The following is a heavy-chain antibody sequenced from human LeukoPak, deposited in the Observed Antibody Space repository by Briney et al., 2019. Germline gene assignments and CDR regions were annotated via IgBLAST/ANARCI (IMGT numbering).Heavy chain of an antibody. D-gene: IGHD1-14*01. CDR1: CGSISSYY. J-gene: IGHJ5*02. CDR2: IHNSGSS. V-gene: IGHV4-59*01. Sequence: PSETLSLTCTVSCGSISSYYWSWIRQPPGKGLEWIGYIHNSGSSSYNPSLRSRATISMEKAKTQFSLKLTSVTPTDTAVYYCARVSSTVAPWFDPWGQGTLVTVSS. CDR3: ARVSSTVAPWFDP.